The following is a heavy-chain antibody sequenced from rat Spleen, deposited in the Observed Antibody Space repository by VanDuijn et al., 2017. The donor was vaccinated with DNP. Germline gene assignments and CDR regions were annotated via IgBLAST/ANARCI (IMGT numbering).Heavy chain of an antibody. Sequence: EVQLVESGGGLVQPGRSMKLSCVASGFTFSYYWMAWIRQVPGKGLEWIASTTSGSGTTSYPDSVKGRFTISRDDAKDTLSLQMNSLRSEDTATYYCAKYYGGYSYYWYFDFWGPGTMVTVSS. J-gene: IGHJ1*01. D-gene: IGHD1-11*01. CDR1: GFTFSYYW. V-gene: IGHV5-31*01. CDR3: AKYYGGYSYYWYFDF. CDR2: TTSGSGTT.